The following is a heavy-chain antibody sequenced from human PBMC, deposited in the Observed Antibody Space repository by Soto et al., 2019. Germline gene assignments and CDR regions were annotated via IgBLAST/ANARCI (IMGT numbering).Heavy chain of an antibody. CDR2: ISYDGSNK. Sequence: TLRLSCSAAGFTFSSYAMHWVRQALGKGLEWVAVISYDGSNKYYADSVKGRFTISRDNSKNTLYLQMNSLRAEDTAVYYCARAYEGDYFDYWGQGTLVTSPQ. D-gene: IGHD3-16*01. CDR1: GFTFSSYA. V-gene: IGHV3-30-3*01. CDR3: ARAYEGDYFDY. J-gene: IGHJ4*02.